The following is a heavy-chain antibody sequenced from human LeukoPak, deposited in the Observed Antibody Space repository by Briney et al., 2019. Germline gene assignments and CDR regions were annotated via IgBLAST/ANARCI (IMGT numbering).Heavy chain of an antibody. CDR3: AKPDGYNTGAFDI. D-gene: IGHD5-24*01. CDR2: ISWNSGSI. CDR1: GFPFSDSW. V-gene: IGHV3-9*01. Sequence: GGSLRLSCAASGFPFSDSWMNWVRQAPGKGLEWVSGISWNSGSIGYADSVKGRYTISRDNAKNSLYLQMNSLRAEDTALYYCAKPDGYNTGAFDIWGQGTMVTVSS. J-gene: IGHJ3*02.